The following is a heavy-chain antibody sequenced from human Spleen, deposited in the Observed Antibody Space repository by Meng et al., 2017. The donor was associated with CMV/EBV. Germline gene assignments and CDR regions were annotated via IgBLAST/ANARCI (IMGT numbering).Heavy chain of an antibody. CDR1: GFTFSSYA. CDR3: AREVGDIVVVPAAIWTYYYGMDV. J-gene: IGHJ6*02. V-gene: IGHV3-21*01. D-gene: IGHD2-2*02. CDR2: ISSNGRDI. Sequence: GESLKISCAASGFTFSSYAMSWVRQTPGRGLEWVSSISSNGRDISYADSLKGRFTISRDNAKNSLYLQMNSLRAEDTAVYYCAREVGDIVVVPAAIWTYYYGMDVWGQGTTVTVSS.